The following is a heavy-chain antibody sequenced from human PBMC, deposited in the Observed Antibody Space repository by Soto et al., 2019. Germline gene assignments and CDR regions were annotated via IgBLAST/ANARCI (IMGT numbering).Heavy chain of an antibody. CDR2: INHSGST. CDR1: GGSFSGYY. J-gene: IGHJ6*02. D-gene: IGHD6-13*01. CDR3: ARVPGYSSSWSRIYYGMDV. V-gene: IGHV4-34*01. Sequence: SETLSLTCAVYGGSFSGYYWSWIRQPPGKGLEWIGEINHSGSTNYNPSLKSRVTISVDTSENQFSLKLRSATAADTAVYYCARVPGYSSSWSRIYYGMDVWGPGTKVTVYS.